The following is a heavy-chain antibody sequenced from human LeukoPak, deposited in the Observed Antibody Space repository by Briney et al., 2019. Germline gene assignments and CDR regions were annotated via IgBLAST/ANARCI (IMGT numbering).Heavy chain of an antibody. CDR3: ARDFFGGSYNPFDY. CDR1: GGTFSSYA. D-gene: IGHD1-26*01. J-gene: IGHJ4*02. Sequence: GASVKVSCKASGGTFSSYAISWVRQAPGQGLEWMGRIIPILGIANYAQKFQGRVTITADKSTSTAYMELSSLRSDDTAVYYCARDFFGGSYNPFDYWGQGTLVTVSS. CDR2: IIPILGIA. V-gene: IGHV1-69*04.